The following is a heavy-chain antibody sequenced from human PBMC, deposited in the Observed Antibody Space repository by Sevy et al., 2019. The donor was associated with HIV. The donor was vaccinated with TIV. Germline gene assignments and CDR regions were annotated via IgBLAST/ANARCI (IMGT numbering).Heavy chain of an antibody. J-gene: IGHJ4*02. CDR3: VRAIAADASL. CDR1: GFTLNSYW. V-gene: IGHV3-7*01. CDR2: IKQDGSVK. D-gene: IGHD6-13*01. Sequence: GGSLRLSCAASGFTLNSYWMSWVRQAPGKGLEWVANIKQDGSVKYYVDSVKGRFTISRDNARNLEYMQMSSLTAEETALYYCVRAIAADASLWGQGTLVTVSS.